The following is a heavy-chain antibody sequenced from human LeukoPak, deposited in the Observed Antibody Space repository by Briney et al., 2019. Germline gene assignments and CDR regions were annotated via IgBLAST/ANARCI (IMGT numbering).Heavy chain of an antibody. Sequence: TGGSLRLSCAASGFTFSSYAMSWVRQAPGKGLEWVSAISGSGGSTYYADSVKGRFTISRDNSKNTLYLQMNSLRAEDTAVYYCAKDGDRIAVAGLDYWGQGTLVTVSS. CDR3: AKDGDRIAVAGLDY. CDR1: GFTFSSYA. CDR2: ISGSGGST. D-gene: IGHD6-19*01. V-gene: IGHV3-23*01. J-gene: IGHJ4*02.